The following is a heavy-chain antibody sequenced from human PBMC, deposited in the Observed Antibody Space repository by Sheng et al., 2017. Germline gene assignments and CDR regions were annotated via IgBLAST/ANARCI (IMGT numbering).Heavy chain of an antibody. V-gene: IGHV3-30*18. J-gene: IGHJ4*02. CDR3: AKDAVPMGY. CDR2: ISYDGSNK. D-gene: IGHD2-8*01. Sequence: QVQLVESGGGVVQPGRSLRLSCAASGFTFSSYGMHWVRQAPGKGLEWVAVISYDGSNKYYADSVKGRFTISRDNSKNTLYLQMNSLRAEDTAVYYCAKDAVPMGYWGQGTLVTVSS. CDR1: GFTFSSYG.